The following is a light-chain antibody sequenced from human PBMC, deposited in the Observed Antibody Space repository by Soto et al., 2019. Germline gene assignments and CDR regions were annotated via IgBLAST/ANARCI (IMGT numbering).Light chain of an antibody. CDR2: DAS. CDR3: QQYNSYPLT. Sequence: DIQMTQSPSTLSASVGDRVTITCRARQSISSWLAWYQQKQGKAPKLLIYDASSLESGVPSRFSGSGSGTELTITISSLQPDDFETYYCQQYNSYPLTFGGGTKVDI. CDR1: QSISSW. J-gene: IGKJ4*01. V-gene: IGKV1-5*01.